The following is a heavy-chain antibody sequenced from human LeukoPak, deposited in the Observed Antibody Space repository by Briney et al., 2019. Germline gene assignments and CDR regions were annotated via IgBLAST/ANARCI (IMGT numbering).Heavy chain of an antibody. J-gene: IGHJ4*02. D-gene: IGHD6-19*01. CDR3: ARDPGVRWLVGFDY. Sequence: GGSLRLSCAASGFTFSSYGMHWVRQAPGKGLEWMAVIWYDGSNKYYADSVKGRFTISRDNSKNTLYLQMDGLRAEDTAVYYCARDPGVRWLVGFDYWGQGTLVTVSS. CDR2: IWYDGSNK. CDR1: GFTFSSYG. V-gene: IGHV3-33*01.